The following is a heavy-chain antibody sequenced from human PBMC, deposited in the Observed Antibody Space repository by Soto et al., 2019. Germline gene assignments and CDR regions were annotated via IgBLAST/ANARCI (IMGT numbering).Heavy chain of an antibody. CDR2: IIPIFGTA. CDR1: GGTFSSYA. J-gene: IGHJ6*02. Sequence: GASVKVSCKASGGTFSSYAISWVRQAPGQGLEWMGGIIPIFGTANYAQKFQGRVTITADESTSTAYMELSSLRSEDTAVYYCARTGSIAALNHHYYYYGMDVWGQGTTVTVSS. CDR3: ARTGSIAALNHHYYYYGMDV. D-gene: IGHD6-6*01. V-gene: IGHV1-69*13.